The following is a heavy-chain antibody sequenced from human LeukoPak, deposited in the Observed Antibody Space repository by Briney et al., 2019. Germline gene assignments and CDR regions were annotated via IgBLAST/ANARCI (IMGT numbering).Heavy chain of an antibody. D-gene: IGHD4-17*01. CDR1: GRSISSGGYY. J-gene: IGHJ4*02. V-gene: IGHV4-31*03. CDR3: ARDRGRDYDYGDYLPLGHFDY. CDR2: IYYSGST. Sequence: SQTLSLTCTVSGRSISSGGYYSSWIRQHPGKGLERIGYIYYSGSTYYNPSLKSRVTISVDTSKNQFSLKLSSVTAADTAVYYCARDRGRDYDYGDYLPLGHFDYWGQGTLVTVSS.